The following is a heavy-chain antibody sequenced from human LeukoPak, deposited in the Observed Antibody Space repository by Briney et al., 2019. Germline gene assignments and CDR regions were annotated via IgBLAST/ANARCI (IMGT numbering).Heavy chain of an antibody. CDR3: ARARITIFGVVNHFDY. J-gene: IGHJ4*02. CDR2: ISSSGSTI. V-gene: IGHV3-11*04. Sequence: PGGSLRLSCAAYGFTFSDYYMSWIRQAPGKGLEWVSHISSSGSTIYYADSVKGRFTISRDNAKNTLYLQMNSLRAEDTAVYYCARARITIFGVVNHFDYWGQGTLVTVSS. D-gene: IGHD3-3*01. CDR1: GFTFSDYY.